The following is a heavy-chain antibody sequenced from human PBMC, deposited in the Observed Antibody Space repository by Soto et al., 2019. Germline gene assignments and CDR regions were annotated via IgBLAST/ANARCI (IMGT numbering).Heavy chain of an antibody. CDR3: ARRKVTLYAFDI. Sequence: SLTSTVSVGNISSSRWYRCCKSQPPGKGLEWIGSIYYSGSTYYNPSLKSRVTISVDTSKNQFSLKLSSVTAADSAVYYCARRKVTLYAFDIWGQGIMVT. CDR2: IYYSGST. D-gene: IGHD2-21*02. V-gene: IGHV4-39*01. J-gene: IGHJ3*02. CDR1: VGNISSSRWY.